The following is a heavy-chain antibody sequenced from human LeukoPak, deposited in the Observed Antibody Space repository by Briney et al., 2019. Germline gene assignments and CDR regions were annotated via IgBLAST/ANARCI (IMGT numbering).Heavy chain of an antibody. V-gene: IGHV3-7*01. Sequence: PGGPLRLSCAASGFTFRNYWMSWVRQGPGKGLEWVANIKEDGSEKYYVDSVKGRFSISRDNAKNSLHLQMNSMRAEDTAVYYCARDQGYAFYDYWGQGTLVVVSS. CDR1: GFTFRNYW. CDR3: ARDQGYAFYDY. J-gene: IGHJ4*02. D-gene: IGHD2-2*01. CDR2: IKEDGSEK.